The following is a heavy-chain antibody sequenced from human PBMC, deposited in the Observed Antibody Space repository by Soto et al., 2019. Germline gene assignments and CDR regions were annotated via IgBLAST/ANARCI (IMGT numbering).Heavy chain of an antibody. CDR1: GFTFSSYW. D-gene: IGHD2-15*01. Sequence: GGSLRLSCAASGFTFSSYWMHWVRQAPGKGLVWVSRINSDGSSTSYADSVKGRFTISRDNAKNTLYLQMNSLRAEDTAVYYCASGLYCSGGSCLDAFDIWGQGTMVTVSS. V-gene: IGHV3-74*01. CDR3: ASGLYCSGGSCLDAFDI. CDR2: INSDGSST. J-gene: IGHJ3*02.